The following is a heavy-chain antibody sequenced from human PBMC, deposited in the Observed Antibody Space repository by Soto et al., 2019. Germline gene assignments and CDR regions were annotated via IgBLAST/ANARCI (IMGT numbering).Heavy chain of an antibody. Sequence: TLSLTCAVSGDSISRGGYSWTWIRQPPGEALEWIGNIYDSGSTSYNPSLKSRVTMSVDTSKNQFSLRLTSVTAADTAVYFCARGSSSYYDYGMDVWGQGTTVTVSS. CDR1: GDSISRGGYS. D-gene: IGHD6-6*01. V-gene: IGHV4-30-2*01. CDR3: ARGSSSYYDYGMDV. CDR2: IYDSGST. J-gene: IGHJ6*02.